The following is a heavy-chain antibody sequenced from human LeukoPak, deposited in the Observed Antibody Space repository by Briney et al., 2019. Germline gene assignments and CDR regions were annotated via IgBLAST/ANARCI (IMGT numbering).Heavy chain of an antibody. CDR2: ISSSSSYI. J-gene: IGHJ4*02. Sequence: GGSLRLSCAASGFTFSSYSMNWVRQAPGKGLEWVSSISSSSSYIYYADSVKGRFTISRDNAKNSLYLQMNSLRAEDTAVYYCARGYYDSSGYFGGDYWGQGTLVTVSS. CDR1: GFTFSSYS. CDR3: ARGYYDSSGYFGGDY. D-gene: IGHD3-22*01. V-gene: IGHV3-21*01.